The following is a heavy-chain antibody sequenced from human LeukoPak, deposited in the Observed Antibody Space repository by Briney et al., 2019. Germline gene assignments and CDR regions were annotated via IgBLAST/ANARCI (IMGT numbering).Heavy chain of an antibody. CDR2: IWYDGSNE. CDR3: ARGLPSSLYYFGSGSPLDY. Sequence: GGSLRLSCEASGFTFSDYGMHWVRQAPGKGLEWVAVIWYDGSNEYYAESVRRRFTISRDNSKNTLYLQTNSLRVEDTASYHCARGLPSSLYYFGSGSPLDYWGHGTLVTVSS. V-gene: IGHV3-33*01. CDR1: GFTFSDYG. J-gene: IGHJ4*01. D-gene: IGHD3-10*01.